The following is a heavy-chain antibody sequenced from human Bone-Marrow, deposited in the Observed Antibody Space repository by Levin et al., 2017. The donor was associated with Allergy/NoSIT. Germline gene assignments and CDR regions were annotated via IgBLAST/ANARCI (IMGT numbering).Heavy chain of an antibody. J-gene: IGHJ1*01. V-gene: IGHV3-7*01. CDR3: ARDLYYGSAHYYFPHFQD. D-gene: IGHD3-10*01. Sequence: GGSLRLSCAASGFTFSDFWMSWVRQAPGKGLEWVANIKHDGSEKYYVDSVKGRFTISRDNAKDSLYLQVSSLRAEDTAVYYCARDLYYGSAHYYFPHFQDWGQGTLVTVSS. CDR2: IKHDGSEK. CDR1: GFTFSDFW.